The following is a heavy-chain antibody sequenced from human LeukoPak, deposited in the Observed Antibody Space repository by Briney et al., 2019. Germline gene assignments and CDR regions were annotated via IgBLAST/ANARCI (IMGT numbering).Heavy chain of an antibody. Sequence: ASVSVSCTASGGTFIIYAISWVRQAPGQGREWMGRIIPILGIANYTQKFQGRVTITAEKARRTAYMEVSSLRSEDTAVYYCARTGIAVAGIDYWGQGTLVTVSS. CDR3: ARTGIAVAGIDY. V-gene: IGHV1-69*04. J-gene: IGHJ4*02. CDR1: GGTFIIYA. D-gene: IGHD6-19*01. CDR2: IIPILGIA.